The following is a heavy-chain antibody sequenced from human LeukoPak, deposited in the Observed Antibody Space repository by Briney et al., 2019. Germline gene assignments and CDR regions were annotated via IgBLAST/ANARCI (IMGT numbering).Heavy chain of an antibody. CDR2: IRSRAYRGTT. J-gene: IGHJ6*02. CDR3: TRGPIQLWIHNAMDV. CDR1: GFTFGDHA. D-gene: IGHD5-18*01. Sequence: GGSLRLSCTTSGFTFGDHAMSWAPQAPGKGLEWVGFIRSRAYRGTTEYAASVKDRFIISREDSRNIAYLQMNSLRIEDTAVYYCTRGPIQLWIHNAMDVWGQGTTVIVSS. V-gene: IGHV3-49*04.